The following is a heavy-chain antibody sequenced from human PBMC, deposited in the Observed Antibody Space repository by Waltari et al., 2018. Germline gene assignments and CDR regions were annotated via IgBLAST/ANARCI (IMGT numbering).Heavy chain of an antibody. CDR1: GFSISDFW. J-gene: IGHJ4*02. Sequence: EVNLVESGGGLVQPGGSLRLSCAASGFSISDFWMHWARQAPGKGPEWVATIKQDGREEYYVDSVKGRFTISRDNAKNSLYLQMNSLRLEDTAVYYCVRGAGWLLESWGQGTLATVSS. CDR2: IKQDGREE. V-gene: IGHV3-7*04. D-gene: IGHD2-21*01. CDR3: VRGAGWLLES.